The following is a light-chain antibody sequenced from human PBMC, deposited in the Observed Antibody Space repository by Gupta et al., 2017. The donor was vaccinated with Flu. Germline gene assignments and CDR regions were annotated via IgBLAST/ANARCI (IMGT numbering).Light chain of an antibody. CDR2: AAV. J-gene: IGKJ1*01. CDR1: QGIGNW. CDR3: QQGYTFPRT. V-gene: IGKV1-12*01. Sequence: DIQMTQSPSSVAASIGDKITITCRASQGIGNWLAWYQQKPGKAPKLLIYAAVNLESGVPSRFSGTNSATEFALTIDSLQPDDFATYYCQQGYTFPRTFGQGTKVEVK.